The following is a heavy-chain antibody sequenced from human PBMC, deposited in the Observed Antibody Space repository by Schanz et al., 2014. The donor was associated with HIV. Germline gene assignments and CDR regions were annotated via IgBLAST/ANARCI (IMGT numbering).Heavy chain of an antibody. V-gene: IGHV3-23*04. CDR2: ISGSGGST. Sequence: VQLVESGGGVVQPGRSLRLSCAASGITFSTSGMHWVRQAPGKGLEWVSAISGSGGSTYYADSVKGRFTISRDNSKNTLYLQMNSLRAEDTAVYYCAKEGYGEGYYGMDVWGQGTTVTVSS. CDR1: GITFSTSG. J-gene: IGHJ6*02. D-gene: IGHD4-17*01. CDR3: AKEGYGEGYYGMDV.